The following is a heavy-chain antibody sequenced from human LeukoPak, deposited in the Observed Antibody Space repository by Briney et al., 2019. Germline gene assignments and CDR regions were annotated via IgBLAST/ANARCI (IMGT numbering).Heavy chain of an antibody. J-gene: IGHJ3*02. CDR1: GFTFSSYG. CDR3: VKDVDGTIFGVVIDFDI. Sequence: GGSLRLSCAASGFTFSSYGMHWVRQAPGKGLEWVSGVSWNSNTIGYADSVKGRFTISRDNAKNSVYLQMNSLRAEDTALYYCVKDVDGTIFGVVIDFDIWGQGTMVTVSS. CDR2: VSWNSNTI. D-gene: IGHD3-3*01. V-gene: IGHV3-9*01.